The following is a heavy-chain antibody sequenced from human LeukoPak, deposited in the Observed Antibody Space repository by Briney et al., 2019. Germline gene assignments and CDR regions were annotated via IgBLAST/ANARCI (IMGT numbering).Heavy chain of an antibody. D-gene: IGHD5-24*01. V-gene: IGHV3-74*01. CDR3: GSSEDGYIDY. Sequence: QPGGSLRHSRAASGFNFIRHWVRWVRQAPGDGLVWVSRISLDGAPKIYGDSVKGRFTVPRDNAKNTVYLQMNNLRVEDTAVYYCGSSEDGYIDYWGQGTLVIVSS. CDR1: GFNFIRHW. J-gene: IGHJ4*02. CDR2: ISLDGAPK.